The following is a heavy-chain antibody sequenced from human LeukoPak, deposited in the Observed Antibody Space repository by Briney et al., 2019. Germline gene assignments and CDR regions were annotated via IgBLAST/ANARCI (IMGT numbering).Heavy chain of an antibody. J-gene: IGHJ4*02. D-gene: IGHD3-22*01. CDR2: IYPGDSDT. V-gene: IGHV5-51*01. CDR1: GYSFTSYW. CDR3: ARLQYYYDSSGYIAYFDY. Sequence: GESLKISCKGSGYSFTSYWIGWVRQMPGKGLEWMGIIYPGDSDTRYSPSFQGQVTISADKSISTAYLQWSSPKASDTAMYYCARLQYYYDSSGYIAYFDYWGQGTLVTVSS.